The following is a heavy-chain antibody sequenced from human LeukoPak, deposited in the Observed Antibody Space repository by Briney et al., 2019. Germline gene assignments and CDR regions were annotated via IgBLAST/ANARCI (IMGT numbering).Heavy chain of an antibody. CDR1: GGSISNYY. V-gene: IGHV4-4*07. Sequence: SETLFLTCTVSGGSISNYYWSWIRQPAGKGPEWIGRIFSSGSTNYNPSLKSRVTISVDKSNNQFSLKLTSVTAADTAVYYCARLRQLDIDYWGQGTLVSVSS. D-gene: IGHD6-6*01. J-gene: IGHJ4*02. CDR3: ARLRQLDIDY. CDR2: IFSSGST.